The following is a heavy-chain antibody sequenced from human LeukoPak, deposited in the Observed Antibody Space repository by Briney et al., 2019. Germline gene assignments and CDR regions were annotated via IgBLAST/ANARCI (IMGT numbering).Heavy chain of an antibody. CDR3: ARENWIWDF. J-gene: IGHJ1*01. CDR2: IYPKSGGT. Sequence: ASVKVSCKASGYSFSDYHIHWVRQAPGQGLEWMGWIYPKSGGTYYAQEFQGRVSLTSDTSINTVYMELNSLTSDDTAVYFCARENWIWDFWGQGTLVTVSS. V-gene: IGHV1-2*02. D-gene: IGHD1-1*01. CDR1: GYSFSDYH.